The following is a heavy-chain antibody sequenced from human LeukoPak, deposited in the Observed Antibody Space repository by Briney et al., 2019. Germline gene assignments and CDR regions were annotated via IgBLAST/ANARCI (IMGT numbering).Heavy chain of an antibody. CDR3: ARRYYYNLGSFPFDF. J-gene: IGHJ4*02. D-gene: IGHD3-10*01. V-gene: IGHV4-34*01. CDR1: GGPFSGYF. CDR2: IHNSGTT. Sequence: SETLSLTCAVSGGPFSGYFWSWIRQSSRKGLEWIGEIHNSGTTNYNPSLNSRVTISEDTSKNQFYLNLSSVTAADTAVYYCARRYYYNLGSFPFDFWGQGTLVTVSS.